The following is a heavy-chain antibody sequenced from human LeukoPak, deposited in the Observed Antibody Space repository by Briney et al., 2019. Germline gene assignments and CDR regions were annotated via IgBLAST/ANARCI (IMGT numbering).Heavy chain of an antibody. J-gene: IGHJ4*02. CDR1: GGSISTFY. CDR2: ISVGGAN. CDR3: ARQVYDSSGYSTDFDY. V-gene: IGHV4-59*08. D-gene: IGHD3-22*01. Sequence: PSETLSLTCTVSGGSISTFYWNWIRQSPGKGLEWIGYISVGGANNYNPSLKSRVTMSVDTSENQFSLKLSSVTAADTAVYYCARQVYDSSGYSTDFDYWGQGTLVTVSS.